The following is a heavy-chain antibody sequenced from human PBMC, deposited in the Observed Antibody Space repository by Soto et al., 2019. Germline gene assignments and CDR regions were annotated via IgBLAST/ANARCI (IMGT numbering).Heavy chain of an antibody. D-gene: IGHD2-21*02. J-gene: IGHJ4*02. CDR2: INPAGGTT. CDR1: GYSFTSTY. CDR3: ALKVVTYYDN. V-gene: IGHV1-46*01. Sequence: QVQLVQSGAEVKKPGASVRIYCGASGYSFTSTYVHWVRQAPGQGPEWMGIINPAGGTTYYAQKFQGRLTITSDTSTDTVFMDLNDLTSEDTAFYFCALKVVTYYDNWGQGTLLTVSS.